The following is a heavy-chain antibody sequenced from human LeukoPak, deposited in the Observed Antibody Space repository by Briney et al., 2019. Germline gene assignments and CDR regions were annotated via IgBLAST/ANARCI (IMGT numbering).Heavy chain of an antibody. D-gene: IGHD4-11*01. Sequence: GGSLKISCQGSGYSFSTFWIGWVRQLPGKGLEWMGIIYPGDSDTRYSPSFQGQVTISADKSISTAYLQWSSLKALDTAMYYCARDNSNYFDYWGQGTLVTVSS. J-gene: IGHJ4*02. CDR3: ARDNSNYFDY. CDR2: IYPGDSDT. V-gene: IGHV5-51*01. CDR1: GYSFSTFW.